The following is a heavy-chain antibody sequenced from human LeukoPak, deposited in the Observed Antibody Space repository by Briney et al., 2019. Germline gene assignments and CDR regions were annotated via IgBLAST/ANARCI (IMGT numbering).Heavy chain of an antibody. V-gene: IGHV1-69*05. J-gene: IGHJ4*02. CDR1: GGTFSSYA. CDR2: IIPIFGTA. D-gene: IGHD1-14*01. Sequence: SVKVSCKASGGTFSSYAISWVRQAPGQGLERMGRIIPIFGTANYAQKFQGRVTITTDESTSTAYMELSSLRSEEAAVYYCAESSGGEYYFDYWGQGTLVTVSS. CDR3: AESSGGEYYFDY.